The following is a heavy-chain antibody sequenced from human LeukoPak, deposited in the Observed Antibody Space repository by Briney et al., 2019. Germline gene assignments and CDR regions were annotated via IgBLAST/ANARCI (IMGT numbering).Heavy chain of an antibody. J-gene: IGHJ3*02. CDR1: GGSVTNTSGYY. CDR2: FYSSRNT. D-gene: IGHD2-21*02. Sequence: KSSETLSLTCSVSGGSVTNTSGYYWGPLRQSRGKWVESIGGFYSSRNTNYNLPPKSRLTISVGTSNNQSSLKLSSVTATDTAILYCARRRSDPGAFDIWGEGTQVTVSS. V-gene: IGHV4-39*01. CDR3: ARRRSDPGAFDI.